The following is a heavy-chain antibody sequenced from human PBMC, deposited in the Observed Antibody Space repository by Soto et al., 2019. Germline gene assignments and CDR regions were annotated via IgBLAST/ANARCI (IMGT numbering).Heavy chain of an antibody. CDR1: GFTFSSYG. J-gene: IGHJ4*02. V-gene: IGHV3-30*18. CDR3: AKPAWGSSGWYFDY. Sequence: SLRLSCAASGFTFSSYGMHWVRQAPGKGLEWVAVISYDGSNKYYADSVKGRFTISRDNSKNTLYLQMNSLRAEDTAVYYCAKPAWGSSGWYFDYWGQGTLVTVSS. D-gene: IGHD6-19*01. CDR2: ISYDGSNK.